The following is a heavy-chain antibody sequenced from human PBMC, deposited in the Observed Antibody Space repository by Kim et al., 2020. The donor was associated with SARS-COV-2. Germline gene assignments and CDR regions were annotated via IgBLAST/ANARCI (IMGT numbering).Heavy chain of an antibody. CDR1: GFTFSDYY. V-gene: IGHV3-11*01. D-gene: IGHD2-2*01. CDR3: ATRPTCSSTSCSNYYYY. CDR2: ISSSGSTI. Sequence: GGSLRLSCAASGFTFSDYYMSWILQAPGKGLEWVSYISSSGSTIYYADSVKGRFTISRVNTKNSLSLQMNSLRAEDTSVYYCATRPTCSSTSCSNYYYY. J-gene: IGHJ6*03.